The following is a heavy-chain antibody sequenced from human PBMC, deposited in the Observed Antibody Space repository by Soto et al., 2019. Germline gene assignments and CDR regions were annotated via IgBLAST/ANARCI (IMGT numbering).Heavy chain of an antibody. V-gene: IGHV3-30-3*01. CDR2: ISYDGSNK. D-gene: IGHD6-13*01. CDR1: GFTFSSYA. Sequence: QVQLVESGGGVVQPGRSLRLSCAASGFTFSSYAMHWVRQAPGKGLEWVAVISYDGSNKYYADSVKGRFTISRDNSKNTLYLQMNSLRAEDTAVYYCARDPHIGSSWTGEIYYYYGMDVWGQGATVTVSS. J-gene: IGHJ6*02. CDR3: ARDPHIGSSWTGEIYYYYGMDV.